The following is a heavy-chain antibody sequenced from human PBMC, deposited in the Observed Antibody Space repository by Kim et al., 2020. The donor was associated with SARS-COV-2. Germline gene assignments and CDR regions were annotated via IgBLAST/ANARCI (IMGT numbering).Heavy chain of an antibody. CDR3: ARDDGAGTGYGMDV. V-gene: IGHV1-3*01. J-gene: IGHJ6*02. D-gene: IGHD6-13*01. CDR2: INAGNGNT. CDR1: GYTFTSYA. Sequence: ASVKVSCKASGYTFTSYAMHWVRQAPGQRLEWMGWINAGNGNTKYSQKFQGRVTITRDTSASTAYMELSSLRSEDTAVYYWARDDGAGTGYGMDVWGQGTTGTVSS.